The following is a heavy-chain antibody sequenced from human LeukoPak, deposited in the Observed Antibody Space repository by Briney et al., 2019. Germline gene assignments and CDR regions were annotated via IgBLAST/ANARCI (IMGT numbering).Heavy chain of an antibody. CDR2: IYYSGST. J-gene: IGHJ4*02. Sequence: PSETLSLTCTVSGGSISSSSYYWGWIRQPPGTGVEWIGSIYYSGSTYYNPSLKSRVTISVDTSKNQFSLKLSSVTAADTAVYYCARQGMDGETDQYYFDYWGQGTLVTVSS. CDR1: GGSISSSSYY. CDR3: ARQGMDGETDQYYFDY. V-gene: IGHV4-39*01. D-gene: IGHD2-2*03.